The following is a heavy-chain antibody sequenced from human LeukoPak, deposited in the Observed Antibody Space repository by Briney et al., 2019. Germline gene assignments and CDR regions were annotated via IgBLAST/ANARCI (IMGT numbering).Heavy chain of an antibody. D-gene: IGHD2/OR15-2a*01. CDR2: ISYDGTTK. J-gene: IGHJ3*02. CDR1: GFTFSTYA. V-gene: IGHV3-30*18. Sequence: GRPLRLSCVASGFTFSTYAMHWVRQAPGTGLEWVAVISYDGTTKYYPASLKGRFTISRDNSKNTMYLQVNSLRPGDTAVYYCAKDFYDTSANGAFDIWGHGTMVSVSS. CDR3: AKDFYDTSANGAFDI.